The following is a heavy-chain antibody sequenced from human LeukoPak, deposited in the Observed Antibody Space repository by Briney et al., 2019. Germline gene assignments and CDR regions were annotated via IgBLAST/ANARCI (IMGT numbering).Heavy chain of an antibody. Sequence: GGSLRLSCAASGFTFSSYSMNWVRQAPGKGLEWVSSISSSSSYIYYADSVKGRFIISRDNAKNSLYLQMNSLRAEDTAVYYCARDPPQEHDIVVVPAAIEEYYYYYMDVWGKGTTVTVSS. CDR2: ISSSSSYI. CDR3: ARDPPQEHDIVVVPAAIEEYYYYYMDV. D-gene: IGHD2-2*02. J-gene: IGHJ6*03. CDR1: GFTFSSYS. V-gene: IGHV3-21*01.